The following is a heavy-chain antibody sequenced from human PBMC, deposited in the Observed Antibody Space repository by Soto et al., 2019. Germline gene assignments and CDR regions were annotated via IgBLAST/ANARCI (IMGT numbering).Heavy chain of an antibody. J-gene: IGHJ4*02. V-gene: IGHV3-30*18. CDR3: AKEGYCDSSGYYAFDS. CDR2: ISYDGSNK. CDR1: GFTFSSYG. Sequence: GGYLRLSCAASGFTFSSYGMHWVRQAPGKGLEWVAVISYDGSNKYYADSVKGRFTISRDNSKNTLYLQVNSLRAEHTAVYYCAKEGYCDSSGYYAFDSWGRGTLVTVAS. D-gene: IGHD3-22*01.